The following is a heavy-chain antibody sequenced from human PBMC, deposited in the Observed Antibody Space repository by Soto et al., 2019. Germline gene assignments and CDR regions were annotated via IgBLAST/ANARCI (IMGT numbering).Heavy chain of an antibody. CDR3: ARNCSSTSCINY. CDR2: ISGSGGSR. D-gene: IGHD2-2*01. Sequence: EVQLLESGGGLVQPGESLRLSCAASGFTFSSFAMSWVRQAPGKGLEWVSAISGSGGSRYYAESVKGRFTISRDNSNNTLYLQMNRLRAEDTALYYCARNCSSTSCINYWGQGTLVTVSS. CDR1: GFTFSSFA. J-gene: IGHJ4*02. V-gene: IGHV3-23*01.